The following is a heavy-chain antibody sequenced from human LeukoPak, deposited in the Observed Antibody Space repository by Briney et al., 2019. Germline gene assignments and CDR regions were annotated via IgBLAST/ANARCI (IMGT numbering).Heavy chain of an antibody. J-gene: IGHJ6*02. CDR2: INPSSSGT. D-gene: IGHD3-10*01. V-gene: IGHV1-2*02. CDR1: GYTFSGYY. Sequence: ASVKVSCKASGYTFSGYYMHWVRQAPGQGPEWMGWINPSSSGTNYAQKFQGRVTMTRDTSISTAYMELSRLRSDDTAVYYCARAPARGVGSGARPVDVWGQGTTVTVSS. CDR3: ARAPARGVGSGARPVDV.